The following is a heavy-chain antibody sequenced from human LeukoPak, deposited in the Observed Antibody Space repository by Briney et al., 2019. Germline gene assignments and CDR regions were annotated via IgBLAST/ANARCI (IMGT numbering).Heavy chain of an antibody. CDR2: IYYSGST. D-gene: IGHD6-19*01. CDR3: ARGGGSGWYFLDY. V-gene: IGHV4-59*01. CDR1: GGSISSYY. J-gene: IGHJ4*02. Sequence: TETLSLTCTVSGGSISSYYWSWIRQPPGKGLEWIGYIYYSGSTNYNPSLKSRVTISVDTSKNQCSLKLSSVTAADTAVYYCARGGGSGWYFLDYWGQGTLVTVSS.